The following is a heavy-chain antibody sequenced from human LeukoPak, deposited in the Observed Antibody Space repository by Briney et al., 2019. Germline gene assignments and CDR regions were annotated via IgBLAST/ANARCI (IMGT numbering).Heavy chain of an antibody. Sequence: PGGSLRLSCAASGFTFSNAWMSWVRQAPGKGLEWVGRIKSKTDGGTTDYAAPVKGRFTISRDDSKNTLYLQMNSLKTEDTAVYYCTTGVRGSYSRAEYFQHWGQGTLVTVSS. CDR3: TTGVRGSYSRAEYFQH. D-gene: IGHD1-26*01. J-gene: IGHJ1*01. CDR2: IKSKTDGGTT. CDR1: GFTFSNAW. V-gene: IGHV3-15*01.